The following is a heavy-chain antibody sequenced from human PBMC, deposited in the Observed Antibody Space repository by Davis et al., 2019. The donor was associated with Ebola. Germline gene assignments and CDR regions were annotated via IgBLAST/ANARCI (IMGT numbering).Heavy chain of an antibody. CDR1: GGSLSGYY. CDR3: ARASTVTPLDY. D-gene: IGHD4-17*01. Sequence: PSATLSLTCAVYGGSLSGYYWMWIRQPPGKGLEWIGEINHSGSTKYNPSLKSRVTISVDTSKNQFSLKLNSVTAADTAVYYCARASTVTPLDYWSQGGLVTVSS. J-gene: IGHJ4*02. V-gene: IGHV4-34*01. CDR2: INHSGST.